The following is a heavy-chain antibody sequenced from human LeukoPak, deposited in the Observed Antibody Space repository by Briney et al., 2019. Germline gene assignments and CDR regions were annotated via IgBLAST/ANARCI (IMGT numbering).Heavy chain of an antibody. J-gene: IGHJ6*03. CDR3: AKEYYDFWSGYGYYMDV. CDR2: ISSSGSTI. CDR1: GFTFSSYE. Sequence: GGSLRLSCAASGFTFSSYEMNWVRQAPGKGLEWVSYISSSGSTIYYADSVKGRFTISRDNAKNSLYLQMNSLRAEDTAVHYCAKEYYDFWSGYGYYMDVWGKGTTVTVSS. V-gene: IGHV3-48*03. D-gene: IGHD3-3*01.